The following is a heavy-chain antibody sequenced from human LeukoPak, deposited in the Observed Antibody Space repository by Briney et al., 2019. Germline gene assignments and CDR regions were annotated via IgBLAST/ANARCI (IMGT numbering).Heavy chain of an antibody. Sequence: GGSLRLSCEASGFTFSTSTMAWVRQAPGKGLEWASSISAGGDFIYYADSVKGRFTFSRDNSRNTLYLQMNRLRADDTAVYYCAKSRGIYDNTGWRTFDDWRQGTLVTVSS. CDR2: ISAGGDFI. J-gene: IGHJ4*02. V-gene: IGHV3-23*01. CDR3: AKSRGIYDNTGWRTFDD. CDR1: GFTFSTST. D-gene: IGHD6-19*01.